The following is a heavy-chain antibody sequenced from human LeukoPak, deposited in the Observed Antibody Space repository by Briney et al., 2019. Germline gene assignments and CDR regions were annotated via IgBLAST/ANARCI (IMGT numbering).Heavy chain of an antibody. V-gene: IGHV3-48*03. D-gene: IGHD6-19*01. Sequence: VGSLRLSCAASGVTFSGDVMNCGPQSPGKGVEGGSYISSSGRTIYYADSGKGRVTISRDNAKTSLYLQMNSLRAEDTAVYYCARGIAVAGRYYYYYYYMDVWGKGTTVTLSS. J-gene: IGHJ6*03. CDR2: ISSSGRTI. CDR1: GVTFSGDV. CDR3: ARGIAVAGRYYYYYYYMDV.